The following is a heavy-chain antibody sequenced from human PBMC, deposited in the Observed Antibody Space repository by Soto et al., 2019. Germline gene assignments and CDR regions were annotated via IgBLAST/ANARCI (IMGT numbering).Heavy chain of an antibody. CDR2: ISYDGSNK. Sequence: GGSLRLSCAASGFTFSSYAMHWVRQAPGKGLEWVAVISYDGSNKYYADSVKGRFTISRDNSKNTLDLQMNSLRAEDTAVYYCARDDYNWNYGVRDLDYWGQGTLVTVSS. D-gene: IGHD1-7*01. CDR1: GFTFSSYA. V-gene: IGHV3-30-3*01. J-gene: IGHJ4*02. CDR3: ARDDYNWNYGVRDLDY.